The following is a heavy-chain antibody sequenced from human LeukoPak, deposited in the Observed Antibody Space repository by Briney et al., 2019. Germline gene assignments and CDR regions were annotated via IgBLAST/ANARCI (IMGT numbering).Heavy chain of an antibody. CDR3: TRVEVATHLPDY. V-gene: IGHV1-2*06. J-gene: IGHJ4*02. CDR1: GYTFIAYY. CDR2: INPSSGGT. D-gene: IGHD5-24*01. Sequence: GASVKVSCKASGYTFIAYYVHWVRQAPGQGLEWMGRINPSSGGTNYAQNFQGRVTMTRDTSISTVYMELNRLTSDDTAVYYCTRVEVATHLPDYWGQGTLVTVSP.